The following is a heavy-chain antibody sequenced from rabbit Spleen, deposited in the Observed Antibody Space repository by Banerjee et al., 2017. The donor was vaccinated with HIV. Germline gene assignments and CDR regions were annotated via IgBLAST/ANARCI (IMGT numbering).Heavy chain of an antibody. CDR1: GFSFSSCYD. CDR2: IYSSSVIT. D-gene: IGHD1-1*01. Sequence: EESGGGLVKPGASLTLICTASGFSFSSCYDMCWVRQAPGKGLEWIGCIYSSSVITWYANWPKGRFTISKTSSTTVTLQMTSLTAADTATYFCARNYVNAFDPWGQGTLVTVS. J-gene: IGHJ2*01. V-gene: IGHV1S40*01. CDR3: ARNYVNAFDP.